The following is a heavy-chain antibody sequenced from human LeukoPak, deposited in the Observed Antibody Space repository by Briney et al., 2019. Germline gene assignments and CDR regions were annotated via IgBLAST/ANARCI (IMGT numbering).Heavy chain of an antibody. V-gene: IGHV1-18*01. D-gene: IGHD6-13*01. J-gene: IGHJ4*02. CDR3: AWTNGIAAAGTGFDY. Sequence: GASVKVSCKASGYTFTSYGISWVRQAPGQGLEWMGWISAYNGNTNYAQKLQGRVTMTTDTSTSTAYMELRSLRSDDTAVYYCAWTNGIAAAGTGFDYWGQGTLVTVSS. CDR2: ISAYNGNT. CDR1: GYTFTSYG.